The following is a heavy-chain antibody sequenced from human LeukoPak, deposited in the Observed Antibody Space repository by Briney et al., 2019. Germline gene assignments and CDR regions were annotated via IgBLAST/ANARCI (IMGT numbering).Heavy chain of an antibody. Sequence: PGRSLRLSCAASGFTFSSYGMHWVRQAPGKGLEWVAVISYDGGNKYYADSVKGRFTISRDNSKNTLYLQMNSLRAEDTAVYYCAKDRSSTFDYWGQGTLVTVSS. CDR1: GFTFSSYG. CDR2: ISYDGGNK. CDR3: AKDRSSTFDY. J-gene: IGHJ4*02. D-gene: IGHD3-16*02. V-gene: IGHV3-30*18.